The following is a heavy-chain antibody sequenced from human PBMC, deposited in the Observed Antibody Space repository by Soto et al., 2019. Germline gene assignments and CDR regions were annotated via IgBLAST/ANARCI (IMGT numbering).Heavy chain of an antibody. CDR3: ARDSGGTPGY. CDR1: GYTFTAYG. J-gene: IGHJ4*02. V-gene: IGHV1-18*01. CDR2: ISPNNGNT. Sequence: ASVKVSCKASGYTFTAYGLSWVRQAPGHGLEWMGWISPNNGNTNYAQKLQGRVTMTTDTSTSTAYMELRSLRSDDTAVYYCARDSGGTPGYWGQGTLVTVSS. D-gene: IGHD2-15*01.